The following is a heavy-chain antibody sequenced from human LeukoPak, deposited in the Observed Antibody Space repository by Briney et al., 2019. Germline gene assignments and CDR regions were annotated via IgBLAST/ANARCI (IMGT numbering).Heavy chain of an antibody. CDR3: ARGSGSYYVLPFDY. CDR2: ISAYNGNT. V-gene: IGHV1-18*01. D-gene: IGHD1-26*01. J-gene: IGHJ4*02. Sequence: EASVKVSCKASGYTFTSYGISWVRQAPGQGLEWMGWISAYNGNTNYAQKLQGRVTMTTDTSTSTAYMELRSLRSDDTAVYYCARGSGSYYVLPFDYWGQGTLVTVSS. CDR1: GYTFTSYG.